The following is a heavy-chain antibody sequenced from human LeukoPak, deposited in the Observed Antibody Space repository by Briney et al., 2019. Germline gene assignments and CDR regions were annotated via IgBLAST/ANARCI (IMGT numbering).Heavy chain of an antibody. V-gene: IGHV3-9*01. CDR1: GFTFDDYA. Sequence: GGSLRLSCAASGFTFDDYAMHWVRQAPGKGLEWVSGISWNSGSIGYADSVKGRFTISRDNAKNSLYLQMNSLRAEDTALYYCAKDYGSGSYSSEYYFDYWGQGTLVIVSS. D-gene: IGHD3-10*01. CDR2: ISWNSGSI. CDR3: AKDYGSGSYSSEYYFDY. J-gene: IGHJ4*02.